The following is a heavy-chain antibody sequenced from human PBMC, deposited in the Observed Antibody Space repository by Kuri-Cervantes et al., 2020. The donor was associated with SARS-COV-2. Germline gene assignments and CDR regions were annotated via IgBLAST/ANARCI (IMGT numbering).Heavy chain of an antibody. Sequence: LRLSCIVSGVAIDSNSYYWSWIRQPPGKGLEWIGYIYYSGSTYYNPSLKSRVTISVDTSKNQFSLKLGSVTAADTAVYYCARGEGYSNHFDYWGQGTLVTVSS. CDR3: ARGEGYSNHFDY. J-gene: IGHJ4*02. CDR1: GVAIDSNSYY. CDR2: IYYSGST. D-gene: IGHD4-11*01. V-gene: IGHV4-30-4*08.